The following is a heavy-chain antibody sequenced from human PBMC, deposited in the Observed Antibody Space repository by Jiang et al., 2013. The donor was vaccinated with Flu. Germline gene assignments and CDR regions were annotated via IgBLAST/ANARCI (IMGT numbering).Heavy chain of an antibody. CDR3: AREVPMDWFDP. Sequence: GKGLEWIGYIYYSGSTNYNPSLKSRVTISVDTSKNQFSLKLSSVTAADTAVYYCAREVPMDWFDPWGQGTLVTVSS. CDR2: IYYSGST. V-gene: IGHV4-59*01. J-gene: IGHJ5*02.